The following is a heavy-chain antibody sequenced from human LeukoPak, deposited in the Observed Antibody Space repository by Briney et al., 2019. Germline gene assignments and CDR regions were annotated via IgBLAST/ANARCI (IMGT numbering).Heavy chain of an antibody. CDR3: ARLGYCSSISCYAV. D-gene: IGHD2-2*01. V-gene: IGHV3-21*01. Sequence: GGSLRLSCAASGFTFSSYTMKWVRQAPGKGLEWVSSISASGNYIYYADSVKGRFTISRDSAKSSLYLQMNSLRAEDTAVYYCARLGYCSSISCYAVWGQGTLVTVSS. J-gene: IGHJ4*02. CDR1: GFTFSSYT. CDR2: ISASGNYI.